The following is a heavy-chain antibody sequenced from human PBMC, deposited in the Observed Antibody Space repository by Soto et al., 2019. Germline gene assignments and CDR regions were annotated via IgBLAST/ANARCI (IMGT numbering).Heavy chain of an antibody. V-gene: IGHV1-24*01. D-gene: IGHD3-10*01. Sequence: ASVKVSCKVSGYTLTELSMHWVRQAPGKGLEWMGGFDPEDGETIYAQKFQGRVTMTEDTSTDTAYMELSSLRSEDTAVYYCATEKQFYNSGSFVVSYWGQGTLVTVSS. J-gene: IGHJ4*02. CDR3: ATEKQFYNSGSFVVSY. CDR2: FDPEDGET. CDR1: GYTLTELS.